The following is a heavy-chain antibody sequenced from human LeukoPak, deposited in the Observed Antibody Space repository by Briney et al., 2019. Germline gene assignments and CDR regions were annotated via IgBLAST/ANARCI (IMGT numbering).Heavy chain of an antibody. D-gene: IGHD1-1*01. CDR3: ARVFWTRDYYYMDV. J-gene: IGHJ6*03. CDR1: GGSISSSS. Sequence: PSETLSLTCTVSGGSISSSSYYWGWIRQTPGKGLEWVSSISSTSNYIYYADSVKGRFTISRDNAKNSLYLQMNSLSAEDTAVYYCARVFWTRDYYYMDVWGKGTTVTVSS. V-gene: IGHV3-21*01. CDR2: ISSTSNYI.